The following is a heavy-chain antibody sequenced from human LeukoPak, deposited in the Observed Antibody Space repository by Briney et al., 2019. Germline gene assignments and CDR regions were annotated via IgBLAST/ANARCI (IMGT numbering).Heavy chain of an antibody. CDR2: VYSGGLT. CDR1: GFIVSENY. V-gene: IGHV3-53*01. CDR3: AKPTGGSGSYYLIPLDAFDI. D-gene: IGHD3-10*01. Sequence: GGSLRLSCAASGFIVSENYMSWVRQAPGKGLEWVSTVYSGGLTFYADPVKGRFTISRDNSKNTLYLQMNSLRAEDTAVYYCAKPTGGSGSYYLIPLDAFDIWGQGTMVTVSS. J-gene: IGHJ3*02.